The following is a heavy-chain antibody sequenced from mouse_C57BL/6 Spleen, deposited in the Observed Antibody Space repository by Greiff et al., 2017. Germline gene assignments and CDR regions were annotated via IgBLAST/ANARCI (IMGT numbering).Heavy chain of an antibody. CDR1: GFTFSNYW. V-gene: IGHV6-3*01. J-gene: IGHJ2*01. CDR3: THYGSSFFDY. CDR2: IRLKSDNYAT. D-gene: IGHD1-1*01. Sequence: EVKLVESGGGLVQPGGSMKLSCVASGFTFSNYWMNWVRQSPEKGLEWVAQIRLKSDNYATNYAESVKGRFTISRDDSKSSVYLQMNNLRAEDTGIYYCTHYGSSFFDYWRKGTTLTVSS.